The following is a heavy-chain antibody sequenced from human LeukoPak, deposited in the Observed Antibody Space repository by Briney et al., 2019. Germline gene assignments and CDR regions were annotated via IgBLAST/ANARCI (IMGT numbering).Heavy chain of an antibody. Sequence: PSETLSLTCTVSGGSISSYYWSWIRQPAGKGLEWIGRIYTSGSTNYNPSLKSRVTMSVDTSKNQFSLKLSSVTAADTAVYYCARGDGSPRYYYYYMDVWGKGATVTVSS. CDR2: IYTSGST. CDR1: GGSISSYY. J-gene: IGHJ6*03. CDR3: ARGDGSPRYYYYYMDV. V-gene: IGHV4-4*07. D-gene: IGHD2-2*03.